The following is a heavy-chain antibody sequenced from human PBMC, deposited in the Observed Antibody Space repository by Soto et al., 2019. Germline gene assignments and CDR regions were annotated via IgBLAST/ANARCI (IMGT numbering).Heavy chain of an antibody. V-gene: IGHV3-23*01. CDR3: ANGESYDILTLIDY. CDR2: ISGSGGST. CDR1: GFTFISYA. J-gene: IGHJ4*02. Sequence: PGGSLRLSWAASGFTFISYAMSWVRQAPGKGLEWVSAISGSGGSTYYADSVKGRFTISRDNSKNTLYLQMNSLRAEDTAVYYCANGESYDILTLIDYWGQGTLVTVSS. D-gene: IGHD3-9*01.